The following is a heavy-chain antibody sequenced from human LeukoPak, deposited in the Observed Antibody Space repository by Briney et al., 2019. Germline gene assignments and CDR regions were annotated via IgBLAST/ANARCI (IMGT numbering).Heavy chain of an antibody. J-gene: IGHJ5*02. CDR1: GYTFTSYG. CDR2: ISAYNGNT. D-gene: IGHD1-26*01. V-gene: IGHV1-18*01. Sequence: ASVKVSCKASGYTFTSYGISWVRQAPGQGLEWMGWISAYNGNTNYAQKLQGRVTFTADESTSTAYMELSSLRSEDTALYYCARKLRLGGNWLDPWGQGTLVTVSS. CDR3: ARKLRLGGNWLDP.